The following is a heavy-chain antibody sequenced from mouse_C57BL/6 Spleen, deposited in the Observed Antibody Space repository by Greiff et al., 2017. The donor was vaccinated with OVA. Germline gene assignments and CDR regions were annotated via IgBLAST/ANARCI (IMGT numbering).Heavy chain of an antibody. CDR2: ISDGGSYT. Sequence: EVKVVESGGGLVKPGGSLKLSCAASGFTFSSYAMSWVRQTPEKRLEWVATISDGGSYTYYPDNVKGRFTISRDNAKNNLYLQMSHLKSEDTAMYYCARDYSNYYAMDYWGQGTSVTVSS. CDR1: GFTFSSYA. V-gene: IGHV5-4*01. CDR3: ARDYSNYYAMDY. J-gene: IGHJ4*01. D-gene: IGHD2-5*01.